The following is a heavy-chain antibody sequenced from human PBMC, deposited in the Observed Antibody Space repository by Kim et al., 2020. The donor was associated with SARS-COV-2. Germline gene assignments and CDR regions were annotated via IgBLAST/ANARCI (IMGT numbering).Heavy chain of an antibody. Sequence: SETLSLTCTVSGGSISSYYWSWIRQPPGKGLEWIGYIYYSGSTNYNPSLKSRVTISIDTSKNQFSLKLSSVTAADTAVYYCARSGGLAIFVVVIGGDWY. CDR3: ARSGGLAIFVVVIGGDWY. J-gene: IGHJ2*01. CDR2: IYYSGST. D-gene: IGHD3-3*01. V-gene: IGHV4-59*01. CDR1: GGSISSYY.